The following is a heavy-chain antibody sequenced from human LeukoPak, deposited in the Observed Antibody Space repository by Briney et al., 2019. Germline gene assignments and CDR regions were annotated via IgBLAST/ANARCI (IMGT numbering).Heavy chain of an antibody. CDR3: ARVKTATIRHYGMDV. CDR2: IYYSGNT. V-gene: IGHV4-59*01. D-gene: IGHD5-12*01. Sequence: SETLSLTCSVSGVSIGSYSWSWIRQPPGKGLEWIGYIYYSGNTNYNPSLKSRVTMSVDTSKNQFSLRLSSMTAADTAVYYCARVKTATIRHYGMDVWGQGTTVTVSS. J-gene: IGHJ6*02. CDR1: GVSIGSYS.